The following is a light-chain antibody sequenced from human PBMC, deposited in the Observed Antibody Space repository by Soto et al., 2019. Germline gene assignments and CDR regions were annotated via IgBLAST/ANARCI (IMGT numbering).Light chain of an antibody. CDR1: SGSVSSSFF. V-gene: IGLV8-61*01. CDR2: NTK. CDR3: VLSMGNGIRL. Sequence: QTVVTQEPSFSVSPGGTVTLTCGLNSGSVSSSFFPSWFQQTPGQAPRTLIYNTKIRSSGVPNRFSGSILGDRAALTITGAQADDESDYFCVLSMGNGIRLFGGGTKLTVL. J-gene: IGLJ3*02.